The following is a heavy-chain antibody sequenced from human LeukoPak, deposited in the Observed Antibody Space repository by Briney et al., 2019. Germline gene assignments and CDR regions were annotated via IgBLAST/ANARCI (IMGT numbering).Heavy chain of an antibody. J-gene: IGHJ5*02. CDR2: IRYDESNK. CDR1: GFTFSSYG. CDR3: ARDGDGYNT. D-gene: IGHD5-24*01. V-gene: IGHV3-30*02. Sequence: PGGSLRPSCAASGFTFSSYGMHWVRQAPGKGLEWVAFIRYDESNKYYADSVKGRFTISRDNSKNTLYLQMNSLRAEDTAVYYCARDGDGYNTWGQGTLVTVSS.